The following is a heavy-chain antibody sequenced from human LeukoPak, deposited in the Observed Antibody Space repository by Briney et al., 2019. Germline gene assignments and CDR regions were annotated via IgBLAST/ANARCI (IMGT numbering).Heavy chain of an antibody. J-gene: IGHJ4*02. V-gene: IGHV1-18*01. CDR2: ISTYNGNT. D-gene: IGHD3-22*01. CDR1: GYTFTNYG. CDR3: ARDLTTYYYDSSGYYRFDY. Sequence: GASVKVSCKASGYTFTNYGISWVRQAPGQGLEWMGWISTYNGNTNYAQNLQGRVTMTTDTSTSTAYMELRSLRSDDTAVYYCARDLTTYYYDSSGYYRFDYWGQGTLVTVSS.